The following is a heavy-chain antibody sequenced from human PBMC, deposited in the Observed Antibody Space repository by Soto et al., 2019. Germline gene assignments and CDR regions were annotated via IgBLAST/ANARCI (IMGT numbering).Heavy chain of an antibody. J-gene: IGHJ4*02. D-gene: IGHD5-18*01. Sequence: PGGSLRLCCAASGFTFSSYAMSWVRQAPGEGLEWVSAISGSGGSTYYADSVKGRFTISRDNSKNTLYLQMNSLRAEDTAVYYCAKSPSPIQLWSTYYFDCWGQGTLVTSPQ. CDR2: ISGSGGST. V-gene: IGHV3-23*01. CDR3: AKSPSPIQLWSTYYFDC. CDR1: GFTFSSYA.